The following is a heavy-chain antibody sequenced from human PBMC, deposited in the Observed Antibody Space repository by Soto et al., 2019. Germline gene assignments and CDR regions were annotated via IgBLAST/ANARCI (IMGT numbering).Heavy chain of an antibody. V-gene: IGHV3-23*01. CDR2: ITGIDGRT. D-gene: IGHD2-15*01. CDR3: LKDRGPYLSGGICYPPSCFDP. J-gene: IGHJ5*02. CDR1: GFTFGNYA. Sequence: GGSLRLSCVGSGFTFGNYAMSWVRQAPGKGLEWVSSITGIDGRTYYADSVKGRFTISRDNPKNTLYLQMNNLRDEDTAMFYFLKDRGPYLSGGICYPPSCFDPWGEGSQGTGS.